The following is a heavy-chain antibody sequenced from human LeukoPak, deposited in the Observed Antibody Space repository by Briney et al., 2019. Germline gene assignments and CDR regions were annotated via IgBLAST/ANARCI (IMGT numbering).Heavy chain of an antibody. Sequence: SVKVSCKASGGTFSSYAISWVRQAPGQGLEWMGGIIPIFGTANYAQKFQGRVTITADESTSTAYMELSSLRSEDTAVYYCARLYDFWSGYYSRADYYYYMDVWGKGTTVTVSS. CDR1: GGTFSSYA. V-gene: IGHV1-69*13. CDR2: IIPIFGTA. J-gene: IGHJ6*03. CDR3: ARLYDFWSGYYSRADYYYYMDV. D-gene: IGHD3-3*01.